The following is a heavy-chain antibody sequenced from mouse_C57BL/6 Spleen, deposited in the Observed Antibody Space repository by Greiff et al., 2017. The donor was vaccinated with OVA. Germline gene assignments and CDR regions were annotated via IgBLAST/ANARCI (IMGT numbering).Heavy chain of an antibody. CDR2: ISYDGSN. V-gene: IGHV3-6*01. D-gene: IGHD3-3*01. CDR3: ARDWDRGYAMDY. Sequence: EVKVEESGPGLVKPSQSLSLTCSVTGYSITSGYYWNWIRQFPGNKLEWMGYISYDGSNNYNPSLKNRISITRDTSKNQFFLKLNSVTTEDTATYYCARDWDRGYAMDYWGQGTSVTVSS. J-gene: IGHJ4*01. CDR1: GYSITSGYY.